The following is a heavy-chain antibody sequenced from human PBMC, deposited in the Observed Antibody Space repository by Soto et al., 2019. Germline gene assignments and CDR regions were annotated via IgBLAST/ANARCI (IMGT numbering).Heavy chain of an antibody. CDR1: GFTFSNAW. J-gene: IGHJ6*03. CDR3: ARGDSYGLDSHYYYYMDV. V-gene: IGHV3-15*07. Sequence: PGGSLRLSCAASGFTFSNAWMNWVRQAPGKGLEWVGRIKSKTDGGTTDYAAPVKGRFTISRDDSKNTLYLQMNSLRAEDTAVYYCARGDSYGLDSHYYYYMDVWGKGTTVTVSS. CDR2: IKSKTDGGTT. D-gene: IGHD5-18*01.